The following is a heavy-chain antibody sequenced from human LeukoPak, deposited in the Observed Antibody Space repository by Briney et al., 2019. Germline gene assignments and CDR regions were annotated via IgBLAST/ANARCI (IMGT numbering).Heavy chain of an antibody. CDR3: ARGKRLSLHYYYYMDV. Sequence: SETLSLTCAVYGGSFSGYYWSWIRQPPGKGLEWIGEINHSGSTNYNPPLKSRVTISVDTSKNQFSLKLSSVTAADTAVYYCARGKRLSLHYYYYMDVWGKGTTVTVSS. CDR2: INHSGST. J-gene: IGHJ6*03. V-gene: IGHV4-34*01. D-gene: IGHD6-25*01. CDR1: GGSFSGYY.